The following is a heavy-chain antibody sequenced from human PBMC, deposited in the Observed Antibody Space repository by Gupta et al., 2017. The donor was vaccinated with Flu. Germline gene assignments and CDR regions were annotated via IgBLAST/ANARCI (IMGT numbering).Heavy chain of an antibody. CDR2: ISSISSYI. V-gene: IGHV3-21*01. D-gene: IGHD6-13*01. J-gene: IGHJ6*02. Sequence: MNWVRQAPGKGLEWVSSISSISSYIYYADSVKGRFTISRDNAKNSLYLQMNSLRAEDTAVYYCASHNRSWYAGYYYYGMDVWGQGTTVTVSS. CDR3: ASHNRSWYAGYYYYGMDV.